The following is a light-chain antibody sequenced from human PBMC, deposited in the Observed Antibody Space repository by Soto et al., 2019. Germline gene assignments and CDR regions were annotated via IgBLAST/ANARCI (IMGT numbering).Light chain of an antibody. J-gene: IGLJ2*01. V-gene: IGLV2-23*01. CDR1: SSDVGSYNL. Sequence: QSALTQPASVSGSHGQSITISCTGTSSDVGSYNLVSWYQQHPGKAPKLMIYEGSKRPSGVSNRFSGSKSGNTASLTISGLLAEDDADYYCCSYAGSSTYVLFGGGTKVTVL. CDR2: EGS. CDR3: CSYAGSSTYVL.